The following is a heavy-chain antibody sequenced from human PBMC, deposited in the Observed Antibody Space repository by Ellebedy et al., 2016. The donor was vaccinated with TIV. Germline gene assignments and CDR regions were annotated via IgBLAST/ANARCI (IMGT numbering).Heavy chain of an antibody. Sequence: GESLKISCAASGFTFSDYYMSWIRQAPGKGLVWVSYISGSGTNVYYADSVKGRFTISRDNAKNSLYLQMSSLRAEDTAVYYCVRDRGFSYDSSCFDYWGQGTLVTVSS. CDR1: GFTFSDYY. CDR2: ISGSGTNV. V-gene: IGHV3-11*01. J-gene: IGHJ4*02. D-gene: IGHD3-22*01. CDR3: VRDRGFSYDSSCFDY.